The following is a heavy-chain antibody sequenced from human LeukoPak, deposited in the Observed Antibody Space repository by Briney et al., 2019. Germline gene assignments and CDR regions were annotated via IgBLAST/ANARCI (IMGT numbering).Heavy chain of an antibody. CDR1: GGSIGSGDYS. CDR3: HLSYNWSNLDY. CDR2: IYYSGST. Sequence: NTSETLSLTCTVSGGSIGSGDYSWSWLRQPPGKGLEWIGYIYYSGSTYYNPSLKSRVTISVDTSKNQFSLKLSSVTAADTAVYYCHLSYNWSNLDYWGQGTLVTVSS. V-gene: IGHV4-30-4*01. D-gene: IGHD1-20*01. J-gene: IGHJ4*02.